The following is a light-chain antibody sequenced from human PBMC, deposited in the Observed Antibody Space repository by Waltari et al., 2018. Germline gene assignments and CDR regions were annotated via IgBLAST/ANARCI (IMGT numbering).Light chain of an antibody. CDR1: SSDVGGYNY. CDR3: SSFTSSSTWV. V-gene: IGLV2-14*01. CDR2: DVN. Sequence: QSALTQPASVSGSPGQSITISCTGTSSDVGGYNYVSWYQQHPGKAPKLMIYDVNNRPSVVSNRFSGSKSGNTASLTISGLQAEDEADYYCSSFTSSSTWVFGGGTNLTVL. J-gene: IGLJ3*02.